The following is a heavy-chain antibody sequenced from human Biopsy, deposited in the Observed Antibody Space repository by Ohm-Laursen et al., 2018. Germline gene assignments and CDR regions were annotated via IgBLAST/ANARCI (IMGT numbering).Heavy chain of an antibody. D-gene: IGHD4-23*01. J-gene: IGHJ4*02. V-gene: IGHV4-4*07. Sequence: SETLSLTCTVTDKSINKYYWSWLRQPAGKGLEYIGRILFSGDTNPAYNPSLKSRVPMSVDTSKNQFSLRLSSVTAADTAVYYCAKGRNDNGGMYFGSWGQGTLVTVSS. CDR2: ILFSGDT. CDR3: AKGRNDNGGMYFGS. CDR1: DKSINKYY.